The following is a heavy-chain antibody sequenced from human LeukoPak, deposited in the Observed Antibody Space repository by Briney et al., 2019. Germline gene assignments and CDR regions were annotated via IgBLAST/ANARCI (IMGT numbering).Heavy chain of an antibody. D-gene: IGHD2-2*01. J-gene: IGHJ4*02. CDR3: ARNGRGIQLFVY. V-gene: IGHV6-1*01. Sequence: SQTLSLTCAIWGHIGSIYSALCTSIRQSPSRGLEWLGRTYYRSKWYNDYAVSVKSRISINPDTSKNQLSPQMNTVCPEDAAIYLCARNGRGIQLFVYYGEGTLVTVSS. CDR1: GHIGSIYSAL. CDR2: TYYRSKWYN.